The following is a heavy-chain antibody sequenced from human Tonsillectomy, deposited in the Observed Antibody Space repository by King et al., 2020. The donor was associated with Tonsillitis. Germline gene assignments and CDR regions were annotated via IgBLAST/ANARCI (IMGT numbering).Heavy chain of an antibody. CDR2: IYYSGGT. CDR3: ARDFYSTRGAFDI. D-gene: IGHD2-2*01. V-gene: IGHV4-30-4*01. CDR1: GGSISSGDYY. J-gene: IGHJ3*02. Sequence: QLQESGPGLVKPSQTLSLTCTVSGGSISSGDYYWSWIRQPPGKGLEWIGYIYYSGGTYYNPSPKSRVTISVDTSKNQFSLKLSSVTAADTAVYYCARDFYSTRGAFDIWGQGTMVTVSS.